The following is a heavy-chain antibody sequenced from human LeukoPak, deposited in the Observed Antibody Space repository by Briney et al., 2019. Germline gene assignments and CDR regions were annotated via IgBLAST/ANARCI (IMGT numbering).Heavy chain of an antibody. CDR3: AKAGFAAIPRNAFDI. CDR2: IRYDGSNK. J-gene: IGHJ3*02. V-gene: IGHV3-30*02. D-gene: IGHD2-2*02. CDR1: GFTFSSYG. Sequence: GGSLRLSCAASGFTFSSYGMHWVRQAPGKGLEWVAFIRYDGSNKYYADSVKGRFTISRDNSKNTLYLQMNSLRAEDTAVYYCAKAGFAAIPRNAFDIWGQGTMVTVSS.